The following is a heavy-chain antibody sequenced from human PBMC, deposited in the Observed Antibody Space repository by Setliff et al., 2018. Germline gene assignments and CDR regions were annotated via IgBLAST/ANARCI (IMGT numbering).Heavy chain of an antibody. J-gene: IGHJ4*02. V-gene: IGHV4-4*08. Sequence: PSETLSLTCTVSGGSISRYHWSWIRQPPGKGLEWIGYIQTSGTTNYNPSLKSRVTMSVDTSKNQFSLKLSSVSAADTAVYYCARHTIAMSTIISYFDYWGQGTLVTVSS. CDR3: ARHTIAMSTIISYFDY. CDR1: GGSISRYH. CDR2: IQTSGTT. D-gene: IGHD3-10*01.